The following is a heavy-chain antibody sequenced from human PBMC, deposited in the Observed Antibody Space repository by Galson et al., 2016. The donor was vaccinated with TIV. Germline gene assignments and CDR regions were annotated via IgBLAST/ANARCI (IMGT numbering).Heavy chain of an antibody. CDR3: ARDRRHCGNECFLRYYFGMDA. CDR1: GFIVSDYY. CDR2: IDSDGRT. D-gene: IGHD2-21*01. V-gene: IGHV3-66*02. J-gene: IGHJ6*02. Sequence: SLKLSCAASGFIVSDYYMTWVRQAPGKGLEWVALIDSDGRTANDASVRRRFAVPRDDSKNMVYLQMDSLRPADTAVYFCARDRRHCGNECFLRYYFGMDAWGQGTTVTVSS.